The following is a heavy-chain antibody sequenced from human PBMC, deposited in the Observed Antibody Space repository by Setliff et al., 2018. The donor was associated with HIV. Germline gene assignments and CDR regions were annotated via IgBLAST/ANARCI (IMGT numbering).Heavy chain of an antibody. V-gene: IGHV1-46*01. Sequence: ASVKVSCKASGYTFTSYYMHWVRQAPGQGLEWMGIINPTGGSTTYAQKFQGRVTMTRDMSTSTVYMELSSLRSEDRAMYYCARDRVPKRGYTYREPDFDSWGQGTTVTVSS. J-gene: IGHJ5*01. CDR3: ARDRVPKRGYTYREPDFDS. CDR1: GYTFTSYY. CDR2: INPTGGST. D-gene: IGHD5-12*01.